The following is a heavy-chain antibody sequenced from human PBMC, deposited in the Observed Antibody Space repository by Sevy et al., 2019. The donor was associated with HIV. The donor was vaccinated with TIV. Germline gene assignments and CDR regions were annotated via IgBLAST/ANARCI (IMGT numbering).Heavy chain of an antibody. D-gene: IGHD5-12*01. CDR3: VRGGSDAFDI. V-gene: IGHV3-13*04. CDR1: GFTFSSYD. CDR2: IGTVGET. J-gene: IGHJ3*02. Sequence: GGSLRLSCAASGFTFSSYDMLWVRHSTGKGLEWVSAIGTVGETRYAGSVKGRFTISRENTKKSLYLQMNSLRGVDTAVYYCVRGGSDAFDIWGQGTMVTVSS.